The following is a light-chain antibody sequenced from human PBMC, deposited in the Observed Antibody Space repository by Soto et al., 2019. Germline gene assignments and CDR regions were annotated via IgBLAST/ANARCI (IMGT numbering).Light chain of an antibody. CDR3: QQYDSPPRT. CDR1: QSVNSNY. Sequence: EIVLTQSPGTLSLSPGERATLSCRASQSVNSNYLAWYQQKPGQGPRVLMYGASSRATGIPDRISGSGSGTDFTLTISRLEPEDFAVYYCQQYDSPPRTFGQGTKVEIK. CDR2: GAS. J-gene: IGKJ1*01. V-gene: IGKV3-20*01.